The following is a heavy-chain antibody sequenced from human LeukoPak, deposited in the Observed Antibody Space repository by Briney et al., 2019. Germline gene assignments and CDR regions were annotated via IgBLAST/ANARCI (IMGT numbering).Heavy chain of an antibody. Sequence: GASVKVSCKASGYTFTGYYMHWVRQAPGQGLEWMGWINPNSGGTNYAQKFQGWVTMTRDTSISTAYMELSRLRSDDTAVYYCARDRPPRYYYDSSGFSGMDVWGQGTTVTSP. CDR3: ARDRPPRYYYDSSGFSGMDV. CDR2: INPNSGGT. D-gene: IGHD3-22*01. CDR1: GYTFTGYY. V-gene: IGHV1-2*04. J-gene: IGHJ6*02.